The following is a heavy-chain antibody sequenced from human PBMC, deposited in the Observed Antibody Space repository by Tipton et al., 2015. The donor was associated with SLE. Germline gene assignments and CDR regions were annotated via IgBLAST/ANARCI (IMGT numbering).Heavy chain of an antibody. CDR2: INHSGST. CDR1: GGSFSGYY. D-gene: IGHD6-13*01. J-gene: IGHJ1*01. Sequence: TLSLTCAVYGGSFSGYYWSWIRQPPGKGLEWIGEINHSGSTNYNPSLKSRVTISVDTSKNQFSLKLISVTAADTAVYYCARRAAAGLRHWGQGTLVTVSS. V-gene: IGHV4-34*01. CDR3: ARRAAAGLRH.